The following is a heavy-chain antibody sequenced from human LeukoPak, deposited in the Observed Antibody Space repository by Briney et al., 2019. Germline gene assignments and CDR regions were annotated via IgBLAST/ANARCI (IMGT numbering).Heavy chain of an antibody. CDR1: GFTFSSNA. Sequence: PGGSLRLSCAASGFTFSSNAMSWVRQAPGKGLEWVSGISGSGISTHYADSVKGRFTISRDNAKNTLYLQMNSLRAEDTAVYYCARDSCGWHTLAYWGQGTLVTVSS. D-gene: IGHD6-19*01. CDR3: ARDSCGWHTLAY. CDR2: ISGSGIST. J-gene: IGHJ4*02. V-gene: IGHV3-23*01.